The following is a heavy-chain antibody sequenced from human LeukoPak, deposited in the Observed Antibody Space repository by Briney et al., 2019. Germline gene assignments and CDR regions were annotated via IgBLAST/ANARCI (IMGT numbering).Heavy chain of an antibody. V-gene: IGHV3-48*01. CDR2: ISSSSSTI. D-gene: IGHD6-13*01. J-gene: IGHJ3*02. CDR3: AKDRRGYSSSWPDAFDI. Sequence: GGSLRLSCAASGFTFSSYSMNWVRQAPGKGLEWVSYISSSSSTIYYADSVKGRFTIFRDNAKNSLYLQMNSLRAEDTAVYYCAKDRRGYSSSWPDAFDIWGQGTMVTVSS. CDR1: GFTFSSYS.